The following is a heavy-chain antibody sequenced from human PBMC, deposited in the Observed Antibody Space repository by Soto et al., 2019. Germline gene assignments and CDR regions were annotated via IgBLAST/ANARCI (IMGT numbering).Heavy chain of an antibody. V-gene: IGHV3-23*01. CDR3: AKEGPRSHRLDRPGDY. CDR1: GFTFSSYA. CDR2: ISGSGGST. J-gene: IGHJ4*02. D-gene: IGHD6-25*01. Sequence: GGSRRLSCAASGFTFSSYAMSWVRQAPGKGLEWVSAISGSGGSTYYADSVKGRFTISRDNSKNTLYLQMNSLRAEDTAVYYCAKEGPRSHRLDRPGDYWDQETLVTVSS.